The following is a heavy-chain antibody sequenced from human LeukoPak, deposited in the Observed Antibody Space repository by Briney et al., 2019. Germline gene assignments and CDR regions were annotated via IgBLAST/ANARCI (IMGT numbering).Heavy chain of an antibody. CDR2: IYTSGST. D-gene: IGHD5-24*01. CDR3: ARAARTEEMATYDAFDI. CDR1: GGSISSYY. J-gene: IGHJ3*02. V-gene: IGHV4-4*07. Sequence: SETLSLTCTVSGGSISSYYWSWIRQPAGKGLEWIGRIYTSGSTNYNPSLKSRVTISVDTSKNQFSLKLSSVTAADTAVYYCARAARTEEMATYDAFDIWGQGTMVTVSS.